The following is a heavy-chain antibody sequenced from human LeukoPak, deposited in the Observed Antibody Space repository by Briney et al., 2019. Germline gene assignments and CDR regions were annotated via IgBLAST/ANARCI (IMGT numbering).Heavy chain of an antibody. Sequence: PSETLSLICTVSGGSISSYYWSWIRQPPGKGLEWIGYIYYSGRTNYNPSLKSRVTISLDTSKKQFSLKLSSVTAADTAVYYCARDLNGAFDIWGQGTMVTVSS. J-gene: IGHJ3*02. CDR1: GGSISSYY. V-gene: IGHV4-59*01. D-gene: IGHD2-8*01. CDR2: IYYSGRT. CDR3: ARDLNGAFDI.